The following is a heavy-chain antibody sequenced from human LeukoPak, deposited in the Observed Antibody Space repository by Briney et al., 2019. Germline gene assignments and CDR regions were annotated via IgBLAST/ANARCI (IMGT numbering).Heavy chain of an antibody. Sequence: PGGSLRLSCAASGFTFSSYAMSWVRQAPGKGLEWVSAISGSGGSTYYADSVKGRFTISRDNSKNTLYLQMNSLRAEDTAVYYCAKDFRWATVTTVHYWGQGTLVTVSS. CDR3: AKDFRWATVTTVHY. V-gene: IGHV3-23*01. D-gene: IGHD4-17*01. J-gene: IGHJ4*02. CDR2: ISGSGGST. CDR1: GFTFSSYA.